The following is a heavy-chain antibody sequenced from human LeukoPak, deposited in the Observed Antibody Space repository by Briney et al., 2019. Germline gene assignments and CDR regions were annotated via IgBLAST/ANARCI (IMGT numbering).Heavy chain of an antibody. CDR3: ARDGRPQDVLRYFDWSRPYYGMDV. V-gene: IGHV1-2*02. CDR2: INPNSGGT. D-gene: IGHD3-9*01. J-gene: IGHJ6*02. Sequence: VXQAPGXXXXXVXXINPNSGGTNYAQKFQGRVTMTRDTSISTAYMELSRLRSDDTAVYYCARDGRPQDVLRYFDWSRPYYGMDVWGQGTTVTVSS.